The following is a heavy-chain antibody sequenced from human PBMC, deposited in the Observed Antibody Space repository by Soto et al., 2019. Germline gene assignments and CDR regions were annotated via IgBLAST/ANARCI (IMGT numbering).Heavy chain of an antibody. D-gene: IGHD5-12*01. CDR3: ASGGVDVVATSAFDY. J-gene: IGHJ4*02. CDR1: GGTFNNYA. CDR2: IIPIIGTA. V-gene: IGHV1-69*01. Sequence: QVQLVQSGAEVKKPGSSVKVSCKASGGTFNNYAISWVRQAPGQGLEWMGGIIPIIGTADYAHKFQGRLAISADESTGTTFRELSSLRSEDTALYYCASGGVDVVATSAFDYWGQGALVTFSS.